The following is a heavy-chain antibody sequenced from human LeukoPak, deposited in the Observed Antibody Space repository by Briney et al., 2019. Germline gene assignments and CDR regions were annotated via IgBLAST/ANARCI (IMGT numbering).Heavy chain of an antibody. Sequence: GGSLRLSCSASGFTFSTYAMHWVRQAPGKGLEYVSAISSDGIRTYYADSVKGRFTISRDNSKNTVYVQMSSLRGEDTAVYYCVRWVAGLDYWGQGILVTVSS. J-gene: IGHJ4*02. CDR2: ISSDGIRT. D-gene: IGHD6-19*01. CDR1: GFTFSTYA. V-gene: IGHV3-64*03. CDR3: VRWVAGLDY.